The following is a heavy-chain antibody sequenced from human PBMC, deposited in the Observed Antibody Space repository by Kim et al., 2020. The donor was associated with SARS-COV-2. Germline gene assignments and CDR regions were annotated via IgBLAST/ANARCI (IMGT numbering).Heavy chain of an antibody. V-gene: IGHV5-51*01. CDR2: PGDSDT. CDR3: ARIGDY. D-gene: IGHD2-15*01. J-gene: IGHJ4*02. Sequence: PGDSDTQYSPSSQGKVTISADKSISTAYLQWSSLKASDTAMYYCARIGDYWGQGTLVTVSS.